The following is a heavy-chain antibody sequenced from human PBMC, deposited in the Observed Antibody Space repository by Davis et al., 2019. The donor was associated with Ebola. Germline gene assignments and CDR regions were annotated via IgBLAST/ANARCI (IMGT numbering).Heavy chain of an antibody. V-gene: IGHV3-21*04. Sequence: GGSLRLSCAASGFTFSSYSMNWVRQAPGKGLEWVSSISSSSSYIYYADSVKGRFTISRDNAKNSLYLQMNSLRSEDTAVYYCARLRYCSGGSCYGGGGWFDPWGQGTLVTVSS. CDR3: ARLRYCSGGSCYGGGGWFDP. J-gene: IGHJ5*02. D-gene: IGHD2-15*01. CDR2: ISSSSSYI. CDR1: GFTFSSYS.